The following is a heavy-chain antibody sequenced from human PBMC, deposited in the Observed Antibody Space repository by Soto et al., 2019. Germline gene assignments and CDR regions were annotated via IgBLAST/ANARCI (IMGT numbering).Heavy chain of an antibody. CDR1: GYTFTSYA. Sequence: ASVKVSCKASGYTFTSYAMHWVRQAPGQRLEWMGWINAGNGNTKYSQKFQGRVTITRDTSASTAYMELSSLRSEDTAVYYCASARYCTNGVCPNFDYWGQGTPVTVSS. D-gene: IGHD2-8*01. J-gene: IGHJ4*02. CDR3: ASARYCTNGVCPNFDY. CDR2: INAGNGNT. V-gene: IGHV1-3*01.